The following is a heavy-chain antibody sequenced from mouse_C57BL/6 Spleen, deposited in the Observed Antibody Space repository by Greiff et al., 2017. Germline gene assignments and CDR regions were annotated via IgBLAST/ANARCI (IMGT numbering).Heavy chain of an antibody. D-gene: IGHD1-1*01. J-gene: IGHJ2*01. CDR2: IDPSDSYT. CDR3: ARGYYGSSYVTYFDY. Sequence: QVQLKQPGAELVKPGASVKLSCKASGYTFTSYWMQWVKQRPGQGLEWIGEIDPSDSYTNYNQKFKGKATLTVDTSSSTAYMQLSSLTSEDSAVYYCARGYYGSSYVTYFDYWGQGTTLTVSS. V-gene: IGHV1-50*01. CDR1: GYTFTSYW.